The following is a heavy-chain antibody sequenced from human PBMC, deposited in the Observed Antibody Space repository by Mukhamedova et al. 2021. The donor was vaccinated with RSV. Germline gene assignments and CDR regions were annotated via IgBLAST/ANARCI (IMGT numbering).Heavy chain of an antibody. CDR2: IRFDGGVK. J-gene: IGHJ5*02. CDR3: ARDTHYYDNSGYYYAIDL. V-gene: IGHV3-30*02. Sequence: GLEWVTFIRFDGGVKYYADSVKGRFTISRDNSKETLYLEMMSLRAEDTAVYYCARDTHYYDNSGYYYAIDLWGKGTLVTVPS. D-gene: IGHD3-22*01.